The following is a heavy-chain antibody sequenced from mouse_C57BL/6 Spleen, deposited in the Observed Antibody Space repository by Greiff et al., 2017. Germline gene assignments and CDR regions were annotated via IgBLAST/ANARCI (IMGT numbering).Heavy chain of an antibody. CDR2: IYPGDGDT. Sequence: LQESGAELVKPGASVKISCKASGYAFSSYWMNWVKQRPGKGLEWIGQIYPGDGDTNYNGKFKGKATLTADKSSSTAYMQLSSLTSEDSAVYFCARITTVVAYYFDYWGQGTTLTVSS. D-gene: IGHD1-1*01. CDR1: GYAFSSYW. V-gene: IGHV1-80*01. J-gene: IGHJ2*01. CDR3: ARITTVVAYYFDY.